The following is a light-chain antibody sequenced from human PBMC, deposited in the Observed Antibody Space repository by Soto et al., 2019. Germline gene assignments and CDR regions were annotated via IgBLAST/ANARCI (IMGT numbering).Light chain of an antibody. CDR2: GAS. Sequence: EIVLTQSPGTLSLSPGERATLSCRASQSVSSSYLAWYQQKPGQDHRLLIYGASIRATGIPDRFSGSGSGTYFTLNISRLEPEDFAVYYCQQYDSSPLTFGGGTKVEIK. CDR1: QSVSSSY. V-gene: IGKV3-20*01. CDR3: QQYDSSPLT. J-gene: IGKJ4*01.